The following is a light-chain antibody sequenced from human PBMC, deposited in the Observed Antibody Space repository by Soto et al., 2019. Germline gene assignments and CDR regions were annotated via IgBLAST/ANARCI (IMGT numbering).Light chain of an antibody. CDR1: QSIGNS. CDR2: PVS. CDR3: QQSYSSPRT. J-gene: IGKJ1*01. V-gene: IGKV1-39*01. Sequence: DIQMTQSPSSLSASVGDRITITCRASQSIGNSLHWYQQKSGKAPKLLIYPVSTLQSGVPSRFTGSGSGTFFTLTITSLQPEDFATYYCQQSYSSPRTFGPGTKVDI.